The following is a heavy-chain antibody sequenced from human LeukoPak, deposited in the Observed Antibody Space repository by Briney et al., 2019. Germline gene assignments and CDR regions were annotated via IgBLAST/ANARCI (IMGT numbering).Heavy chain of an antibody. CDR3: ARAGIAAAGILDY. Sequence: PSETLSLTCTVSGYSISSGYYWDWIRQAPGKGLEWIGNIYHSGSTYYNPSLKSRVTISVDTSKNQFSLKLSSVTAADTAVYYCARAGIAAAGILDYWGQGTLVTVSS. CDR1: GYSISSGYY. CDR2: IYHSGST. D-gene: IGHD6-13*01. V-gene: IGHV4-38-2*02. J-gene: IGHJ4*02.